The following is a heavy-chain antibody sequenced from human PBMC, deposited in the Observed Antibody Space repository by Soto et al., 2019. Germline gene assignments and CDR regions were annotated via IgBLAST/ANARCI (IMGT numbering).Heavy chain of an antibody. CDR2: IYYSGST. CDR3: AREYYDILTGYYTDPYYYYYGMDV. CDR1: GGSISSSSYY. D-gene: IGHD3-9*01. Sequence: QLQLQESGPGLVKPSETLSLTCTVSGGSISSSSYYWGWIRQPPGKGLEWIGSIYYSGSTYYNPSLKSRVTISVDTSKNQFSLKLSSVTAADTAVYYCAREYYDILTGYYTDPYYYYYGMDVWGQGTTVTVSS. V-gene: IGHV4-39*02. J-gene: IGHJ6*02.